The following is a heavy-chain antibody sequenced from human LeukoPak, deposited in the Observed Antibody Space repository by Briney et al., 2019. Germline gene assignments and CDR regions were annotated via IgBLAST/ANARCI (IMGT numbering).Heavy chain of an antibody. D-gene: IGHD1-26*01. J-gene: IGHJ4*02. Sequence: GASVKVSCKASGYTFTSYYMHWVRQAPGQGLEWMGIINPSGGSTSYAQKSQGRVTMTRDTSTSTVYMELSSLRSEDTAVYYCARVGLPSGSYGAFDYWGQGTLVTVSS. CDR3: ARVGLPSGSYGAFDY. CDR2: INPSGGST. V-gene: IGHV1-46*01. CDR1: GYTFTSYY.